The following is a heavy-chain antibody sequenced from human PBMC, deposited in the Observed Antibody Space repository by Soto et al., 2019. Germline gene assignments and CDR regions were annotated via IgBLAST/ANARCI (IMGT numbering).Heavy chain of an antibody. CDR2: IYYSGST. Sequence: SETLSLTCTVSGGSIGSGGYYWSWIRQHPGKGLEWIGYIYYSGSTYYNPSLKSRITRAVDTSKNQFSLKLSAVTAADTAVYYWARIMKRTALDYWGQGTLVTVSS. CDR3: ARIMKRTALDY. D-gene: IGHD5-18*01. J-gene: IGHJ4*02. CDR1: GGSIGSGGYY. V-gene: IGHV4-31*03.